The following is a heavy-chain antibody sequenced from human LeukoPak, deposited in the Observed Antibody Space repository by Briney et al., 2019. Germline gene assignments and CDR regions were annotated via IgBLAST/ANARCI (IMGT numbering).Heavy chain of an antibody. CDR2: IYHSGST. D-gene: IGHD3-10*01. Sequence: SGTLSLTCAVSGGSISSNNWWSWVRQPPGKGLEWIGEIYHSGSTYYNPSLKSRVTISVDTSKNQFSLKLNSVTAADTAVYYCAKSNGYGLVDIWGQGTMVTVSS. CDR1: GGSISSNNW. J-gene: IGHJ3*02. V-gene: IGHV4-4*02. CDR3: AKSNGYGLVDI.